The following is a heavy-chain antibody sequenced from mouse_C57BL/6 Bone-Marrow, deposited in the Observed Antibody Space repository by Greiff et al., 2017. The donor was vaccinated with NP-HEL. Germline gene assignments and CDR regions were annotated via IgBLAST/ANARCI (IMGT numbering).Heavy chain of an antibody. D-gene: IGHD1-2*01. Sequence: VQLQQSGAELVRPGSSVKMSCKTSGYTFTSYGINWVKQRPGQGLEWIGYIYIGNGYTGYNEKFKGKATLTSDTSSSTAYTQLSSLTSEDSAIYFGARGYSVWFACWGQGTMVTVSA. CDR1: GYTFTSYG. J-gene: IGHJ3*01. CDR3: ARGYSVWFAC. CDR2: IYIGNGYT. V-gene: IGHV1-58*01.